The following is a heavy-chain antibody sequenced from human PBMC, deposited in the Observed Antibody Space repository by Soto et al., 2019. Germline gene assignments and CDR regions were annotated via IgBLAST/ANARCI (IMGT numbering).Heavy chain of an antibody. CDR2: IYYSGST. CDR1: GGSISSYY. CDR3: ARLNSGSWYLVYFDY. D-gene: IGHD6-13*01. Sequence: QVQLQESGPGLVKPSETLSLTCTVSGGSISSYYWSWIRQPPGKGLEWIGYIYYSGSTNYNPSLNSRVTVSVDTSKNQFSLKLSSVTAADTAVYYCARLNSGSWYLVYFDYWGQGTLVTVSS. J-gene: IGHJ4*02. V-gene: IGHV4-59*08.